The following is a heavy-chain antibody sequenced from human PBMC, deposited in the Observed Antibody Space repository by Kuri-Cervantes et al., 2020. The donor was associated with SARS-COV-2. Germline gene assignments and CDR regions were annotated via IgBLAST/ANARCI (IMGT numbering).Heavy chain of an antibody. Sequence: SVKVSCKASGGTFSSYAISWVRQAPGQGLEWMGGIIPIFGTANYAQKLQGRVTMTTDTSTSTAYMELRSLRSDDTAVYYCARDLRTAVAGSNFDYWGQGTLVTVSS. D-gene: IGHD6-19*01. J-gene: IGHJ4*02. CDR2: IIPIFGTA. V-gene: IGHV1-69*05. CDR1: GGTFSSYA. CDR3: ARDLRTAVAGSNFDY.